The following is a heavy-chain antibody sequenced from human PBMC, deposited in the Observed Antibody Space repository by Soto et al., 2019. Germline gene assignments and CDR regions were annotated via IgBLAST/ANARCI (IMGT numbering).Heavy chain of an antibody. CDR1: GFTFSSYG. D-gene: IGHD1-26*01. V-gene: IGHV3-30*03. J-gene: IGHJ6*02. Sequence: GGSLRLSCAASGFTFSSYGMHWVRQAPGKGLEWVAYISCDGSNKYYVDSVKGRFTISRDNSKNTQYLQMNSLRAEDTAVYYCARDRAGAQYGLDVWGQGTTVTV. CDR2: ISCDGSNK. CDR3: ARDRAGAQYGLDV.